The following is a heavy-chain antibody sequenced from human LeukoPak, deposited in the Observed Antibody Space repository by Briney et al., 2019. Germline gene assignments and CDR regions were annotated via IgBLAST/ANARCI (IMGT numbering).Heavy chain of an antibody. J-gene: IGHJ5*02. Sequence: GGSLRLSCAASRFTFSSYWMHRVRQAPGKGLVWVSRINSDGSSTSYADSVKGRFTISRDNAKNTLYLQMNSLRAEDTAVYYCARNPDPLYYDFWSGYYGGSWFDPWGQGTLVTVSS. CDR3: ARNPDPLYYDFWSGYYGGSWFDP. V-gene: IGHV3-74*01. CDR1: RFTFSSYW. CDR2: INSDGSST. D-gene: IGHD3-3*01.